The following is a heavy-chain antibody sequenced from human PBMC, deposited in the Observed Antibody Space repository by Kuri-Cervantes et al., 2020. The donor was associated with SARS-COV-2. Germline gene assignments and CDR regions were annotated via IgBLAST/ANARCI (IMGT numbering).Heavy chain of an antibody. D-gene: IGHD2-2*01. Sequence: ASVKVSCKASGYTFTGYYMHWVRQAPGQGLEWMGIINPSGGSTSYAQKFQGRVTMTTDTSTSTAYMELRSLRSDDTAVYYCARAPVRDIVVVPAYYWGQGTLVTVSS. J-gene: IGHJ4*02. CDR1: GYTFTGYY. V-gene: IGHV1-46*01. CDR3: ARAPVRDIVVVPAYY. CDR2: INPSGGST.